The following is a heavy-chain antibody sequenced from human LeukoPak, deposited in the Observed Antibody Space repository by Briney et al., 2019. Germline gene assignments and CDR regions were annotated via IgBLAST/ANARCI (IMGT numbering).Heavy chain of an antibody. V-gene: IGHV4-34*01. CDR1: GGSFSGYY. CDR2: INHSGST. D-gene: IGHD2-2*01. J-gene: IGHJ2*01. CDR3: ARARYCSSTSCRAQGYFDL. Sequence: SETLSLTCAVYGGSFSGYYWSWIRQPPGKGLEWIGEINHSGSTNYNPSIKSRVTISVDTSKNQFSLKLSSVTAADTAVYYCARARYCSSTSCRAQGYFDLWGRGTLVTVSS.